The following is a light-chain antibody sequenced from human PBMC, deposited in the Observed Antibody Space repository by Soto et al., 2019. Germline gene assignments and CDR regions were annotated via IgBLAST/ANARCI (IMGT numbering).Light chain of an antibody. CDR2: AAS. V-gene: IGKV1-8*01. J-gene: IGKJ1*01. CDR1: QGISSY. CDR3: QHYNSYSEA. Sequence: AIRITQSPSSFSASTGDRVTITCRASQGISSYLAWYQQKPGKAPKLLIYAASTFQSGVPSRFSGSGSGTEFTLTISSLQPDDFATYYCQHYNSYSEAFGQGTKVDIK.